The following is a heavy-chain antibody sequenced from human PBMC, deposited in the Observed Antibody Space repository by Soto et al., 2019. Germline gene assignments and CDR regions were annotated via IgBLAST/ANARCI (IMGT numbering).Heavy chain of an antibody. D-gene: IGHD3-10*01. CDR1: WFTVSSNY. V-gene: IGHV3-53*01. CDR2: IYSGGST. Sequence: GGSLRLSCAASWFTVSSNYMSWVRQAPGKGLEWVSVIYSGGSTYYADSVKGRFTISRDNSKNTLYLQMNSLRAEDTAVYYCARGLLWFGELLKASPLYAFDIWGQGTMVTVSS. CDR3: ARGLLWFGELLKASPLYAFDI. J-gene: IGHJ3*02.